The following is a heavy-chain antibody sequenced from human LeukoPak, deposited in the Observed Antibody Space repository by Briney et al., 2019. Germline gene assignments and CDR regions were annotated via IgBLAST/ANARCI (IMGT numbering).Heavy chain of an antibody. CDR3: ARGGHYYDSSGSLDY. CDR1: GYTFTSND. J-gene: IGHJ4*02. Sequence: ASVKVSCKASGYTFTSNDIIWVRQAPGQGLEWMGGIIPIFGTANYAQKFQGRVTITADKSTSTAYMELSSLRSEDTAVYYCARGGHYYDSSGSLDYWGQGTLVTVSS. D-gene: IGHD3-22*01. V-gene: IGHV1-69*06. CDR2: IIPIFGTA.